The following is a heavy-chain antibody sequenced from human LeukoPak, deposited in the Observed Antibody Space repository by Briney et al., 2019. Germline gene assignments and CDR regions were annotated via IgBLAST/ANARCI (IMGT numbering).Heavy chain of an antibody. CDR3: AKEIYGDSTGGRFQH. CDR1: GFTFSSYA. Sequence: SGGSLRLSCAASGFTFSSYAMNWVRQAPGKGLEWVSGISGSGGGTYYADSVKGRFTISRDNSKNTLYLQMNSLRAEDTAVYYCAKEIYGDSTGGRFQHWGQGTLVTVSS. J-gene: IGHJ1*01. CDR2: ISGSGGGT. V-gene: IGHV3-23*01. D-gene: IGHD4-17*01.